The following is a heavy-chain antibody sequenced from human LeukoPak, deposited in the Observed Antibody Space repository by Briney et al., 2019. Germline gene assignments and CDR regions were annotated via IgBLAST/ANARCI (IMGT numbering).Heavy chain of an antibody. CDR2: ISGSGGST. J-gene: IGHJ6*02. V-gene: IGHV3-23*01. CDR3: AKAKNYYYDSSVQGYYYYGMGV. Sequence: GGSLRLSCAASGFTFSSYAMSWVRQAPGKGLEWVSAISGSGGSTYYADSVKGRFTISRDNSKNTLYLQMNSLRAEDTAVYYCAKAKNYYYDSSVQGYYYYGMGVWGQGTTVTVSS. D-gene: IGHD3-22*01. CDR1: GFTFSSYA.